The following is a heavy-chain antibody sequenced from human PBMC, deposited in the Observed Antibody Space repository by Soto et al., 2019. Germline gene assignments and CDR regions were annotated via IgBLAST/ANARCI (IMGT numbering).Heavy chain of an antibody. D-gene: IGHD2-2*01. V-gene: IGHV1-69*01. J-gene: IGHJ4*02. CDR1: GGTFSSYA. CDR2: IIPIFGTA. CDR3: ARADCSSTSCYDMYVVDY. Sequence: QVQLVQSGAEVKKPGSSVKVSCKASGGTFSSYAISWVRQAPGQGLEWMGGIIPIFGTANYAQKFQGRVTITADEFTSTAYMELSSLRSEDTAVYYCARADCSSTSCYDMYVVDYWGQGTLVTVSS.